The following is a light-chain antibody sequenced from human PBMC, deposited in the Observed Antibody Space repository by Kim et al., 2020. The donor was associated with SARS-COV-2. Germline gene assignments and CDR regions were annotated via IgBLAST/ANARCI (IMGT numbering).Light chain of an antibody. CDR1: SGSVSTSYS. CDR3: VLYMGSGIWV. CDR2: STN. V-gene: IGLV8-61*01. Sequence: GEKVTLTCGLSSGSVSTSYSPSWYQQTPGQAPRTLIYSTNTRSSGVPDRFSGSILGNKAALTITGAQADDESDYYCVLYMGSGIWVFGGGTQLTVL. J-gene: IGLJ3*02.